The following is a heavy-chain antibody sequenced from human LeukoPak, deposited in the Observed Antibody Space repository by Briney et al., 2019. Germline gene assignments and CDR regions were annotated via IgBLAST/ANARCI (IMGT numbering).Heavy chain of an antibody. CDR3: ARDAEGVHYFDY. CDR1: GGSIGSYY. J-gene: IGHJ4*02. CDR2: IYYSGST. V-gene: IGHV4-59*01. Sequence: SETLSLTCTVSGGSIGSYYWSWIRQPPGKGLEWNGYIYYSGSTNYNPSLKSRVTISVDTSKNQFSLKLSSVTAADTAVYYCARDAEGVHYFDYWGQRTLVTVSS.